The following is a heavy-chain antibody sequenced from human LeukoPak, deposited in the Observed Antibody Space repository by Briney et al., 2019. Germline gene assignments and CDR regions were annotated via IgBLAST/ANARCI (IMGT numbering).Heavy chain of an antibody. V-gene: IGHV3-66*01. D-gene: IGHD3-10*02. CDR3: ARVFPPNWFDP. Sequence: GRSLRLSCAASGFTVTSNYMSWVRQAPGKGLEWVSIIYSGGGAYYADSVKGRFTISRDNSRNTLFLQMNSLRAEDTAMYYCARVFPPNWFDPWGQGTLVTVSS. CDR1: GFTVTSNY. J-gene: IGHJ5*02. CDR2: IYSGGGA.